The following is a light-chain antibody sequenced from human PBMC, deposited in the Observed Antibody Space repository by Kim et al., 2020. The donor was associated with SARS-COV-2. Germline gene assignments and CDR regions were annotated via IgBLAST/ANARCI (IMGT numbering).Light chain of an antibody. CDR2: DAS. CDR1: QSVSPY. V-gene: IGKV3-11*01. Sequence: LSPGERATLSCRASQSVSPYLAWYQQRSGQAPRVLIYDASNRATGIPARFSGSGSGTDFTLTISSLQPEDFAVYYCQQRSSWPLTFGGGTKVDIK. CDR3: QQRSSWPLT. J-gene: IGKJ4*01.